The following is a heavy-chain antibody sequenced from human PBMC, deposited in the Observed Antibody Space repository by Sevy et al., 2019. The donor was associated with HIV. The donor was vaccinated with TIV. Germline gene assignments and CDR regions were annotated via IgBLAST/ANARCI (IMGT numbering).Heavy chain of an antibody. CDR2: IIPIFGTT. J-gene: IGHJ4*02. CDR3: VPLGELSSTGPLNY. CDR1: GGTFSSYA. Sequence: ASVKVSCKASGGTFSSYAISWVRQAPGQGLEWMGGIIPIFGTTNYAQKFQGRVTITADESMSTAYMELSSLRSEDTAVYYCVPLGELSSTGPLNYWGQGTLVTVSS. D-gene: IGHD3-16*02. V-gene: IGHV1-69*13.